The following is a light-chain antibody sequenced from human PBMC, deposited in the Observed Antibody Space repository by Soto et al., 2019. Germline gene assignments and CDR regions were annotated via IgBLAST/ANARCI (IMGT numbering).Light chain of an antibody. CDR2: DAS. J-gene: IGKJ5*01. Sequence: EIVLAQSPATLSLSPGERATLSCRASQSISSYLAWYQQKPGQAPRLLIYDASNRATGIPARFSGSGSGTDFTLTTTSLEPEDFAVYYCQQRSSWPITFGQGTRLEI. CDR3: QQRSSWPIT. CDR1: QSISSY. V-gene: IGKV3-11*01.